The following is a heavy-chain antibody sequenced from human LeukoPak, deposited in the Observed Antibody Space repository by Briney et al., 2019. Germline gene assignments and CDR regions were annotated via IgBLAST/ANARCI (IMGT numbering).Heavy chain of an antibody. CDR1: GLTVSSNY. V-gene: IGHV3-66*01. D-gene: IGHD6-13*01. J-gene: IGHJ4*02. CDR3: ARGQLKGIALYY. Sequence: AGGSLRLSCAASGLTVSSNYMSWVRQAPGKGLEWVSVIYSGGSTYYADSVKGRFTISRDNSKNTLYLQMNSLRAEDTAVYYCARGQLKGIALYYWGQGTLVTVSS. CDR2: IYSGGST.